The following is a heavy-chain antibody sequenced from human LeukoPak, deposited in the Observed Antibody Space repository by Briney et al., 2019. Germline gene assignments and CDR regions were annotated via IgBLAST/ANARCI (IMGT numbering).Heavy chain of an antibody. J-gene: IGHJ5*02. D-gene: IGHD2-2*01. CDR3: ARPVGSPYCSSTSCYNWFDP. CDR1: GGSISSSSYY. V-gene: IGHV4-39*01. Sequence: PSETLSLTCTVSGGSISSSSYYWGWIRQPPGKGLEWIGSIYYSGSTYYNPSLKSRVTISVDTYKNQFSLKLSSVTAADTAVYYCARPVGSPYCSSTSCYNWFDPWGQGTLVTVSS. CDR2: IYYSGST.